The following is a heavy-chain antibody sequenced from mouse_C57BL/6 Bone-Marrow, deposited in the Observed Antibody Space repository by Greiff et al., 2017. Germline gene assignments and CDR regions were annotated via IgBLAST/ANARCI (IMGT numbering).Heavy chain of an antibody. J-gene: IGHJ2*01. V-gene: IGHV1-64*01. CDR1: GYTFTGYW. Sequence: QVQLKQPGAELVKPGASVKLSCKASGYTFTGYWMHWVKQRPGQGLEWIGMIHPNSGSTNYNEKFKSKATLTVDKSSSTAYMQLSSLTSEDAAVYYCARWRLRRFDYWGQGTTLTVSS. D-gene: IGHD2-4*01. CDR3: ARWRLRRFDY. CDR2: IHPNSGST.